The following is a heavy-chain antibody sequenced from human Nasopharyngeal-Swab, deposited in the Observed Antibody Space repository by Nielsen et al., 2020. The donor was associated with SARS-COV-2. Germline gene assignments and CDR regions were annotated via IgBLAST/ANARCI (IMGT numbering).Heavy chain of an antibody. D-gene: IGHD3-22*01. J-gene: IGHJ6*02. Sequence: SLKISCAASRFTFSSYSMNSVRQAPGKGLEWVSYISSSSSTIYYADSVKGRFTISRDNAKNSLYLQMNSLRDEDTAVYYCARGGRWDDSTEWDYYYYGMDVWGQGTTVTVSS. CDR1: RFTFSSYS. V-gene: IGHV3-48*02. CDR2: ISSSSSTI. CDR3: ARGGRWDDSTEWDYYYYGMDV.